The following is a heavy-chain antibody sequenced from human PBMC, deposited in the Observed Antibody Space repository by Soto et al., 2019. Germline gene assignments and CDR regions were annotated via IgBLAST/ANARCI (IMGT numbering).Heavy chain of an antibody. CDR1: GYTFTSYD. Sequence: ASVKVSCKASGYTFTSYDINWVRQATGQGLEWMGRMNPNSGNTGYAQKFQGRVTMTRNTSISTAYMELSSLRSEDTAVYYCARESLPNGYCSGGSCYSAAFDIWGRGTMVTVSS. CDR2: MNPNSGNT. V-gene: IGHV1-8*01. CDR3: ARESLPNGYCSGGSCYSAAFDI. D-gene: IGHD2-15*01. J-gene: IGHJ3*02.